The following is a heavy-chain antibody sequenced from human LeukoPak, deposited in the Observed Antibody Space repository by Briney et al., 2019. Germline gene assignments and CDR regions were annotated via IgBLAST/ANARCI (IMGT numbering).Heavy chain of an antibody. CDR1: GGSFSGYY. V-gene: IGHV4-34*01. CDR3: ARDNLYCSGYNCHSSLDY. Sequence: SETLSLTCAVYGGSFSGYYWSWIRQPPGKGLEWIGEINHSGSTNYNPSLKSRVTISVDTSKNQFSLKLSSVTAADTAVYYCARDNLYCSGYNCHSSLDYWGQGTLVTVSS. J-gene: IGHJ4*02. CDR2: INHSGST. D-gene: IGHD3-22*01.